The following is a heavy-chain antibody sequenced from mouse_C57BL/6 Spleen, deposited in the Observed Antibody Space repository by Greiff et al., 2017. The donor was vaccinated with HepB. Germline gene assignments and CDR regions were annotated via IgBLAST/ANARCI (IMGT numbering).Heavy chain of an antibody. Sequence: QVQLQQSGAELVKPGASVKISCKASGYAFSSYWMNWVKQRPGKGLEWIGQIYPGDGDTNYNGKFKGKATLTADKSSSTAYMQLSSLTSEDSAVYFCARANYGSSYLTFYWYFDVWGTGTTVTVSS. J-gene: IGHJ1*03. CDR2: IYPGDGDT. CDR1: GYAFSSYW. D-gene: IGHD1-1*01. CDR3: ARANYGSSYLTFYWYFDV. V-gene: IGHV1-80*01.